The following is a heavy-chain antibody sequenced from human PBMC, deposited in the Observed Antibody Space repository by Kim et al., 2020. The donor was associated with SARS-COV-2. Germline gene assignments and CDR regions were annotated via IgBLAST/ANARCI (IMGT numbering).Heavy chain of an antibody. V-gene: IGHV3-15*01. D-gene: IGHD3-10*01. Sequence: YAAPVKGIFTISGDESKNTLYLQMNSLKTEDTAVYYCTTQFLWFGELLSYWGQGTLVTVSS. J-gene: IGHJ4*02. CDR3: TTQFLWFGELLSY.